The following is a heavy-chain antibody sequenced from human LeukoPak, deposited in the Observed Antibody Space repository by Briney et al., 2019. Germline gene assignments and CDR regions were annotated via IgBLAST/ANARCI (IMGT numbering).Heavy chain of an antibody. CDR3: AKEIAAAGNN. CDR2: IGGSGAST. J-gene: IGHJ4*02. V-gene: IGHV3-23*01. D-gene: IGHD6-13*01. Sequence: QTGGSLRLSCAASKFTFSSYVMNWVRQAPGKGLEWVSAIGGSGASTYYADSVKGRFTISRDNSKNTLYLQMNSLRAEDTAVYYCAKEIAAAGNNWGQGTPVTVSS. CDR1: KFTFSSYV.